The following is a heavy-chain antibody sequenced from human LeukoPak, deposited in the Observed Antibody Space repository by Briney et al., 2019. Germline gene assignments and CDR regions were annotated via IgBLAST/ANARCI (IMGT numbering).Heavy chain of an antibody. CDR1: GYTFTGYY. D-gene: IGHD3-10*01. CDR2: INPNSGGT. V-gene: IGHV1-2*02. CDR3: ARSITMIRGIHDAFDI. J-gene: IGHJ3*02. Sequence: ASVKVSCKASGYTFTGYYMHWVRQAPGQGLEWMGWINPNSGGTNYAQKFQGRVTMTTDTSTSTAYMELRSLRSDDTAVYYCARSITMIRGIHDAFDIWGQGTMVTVSS.